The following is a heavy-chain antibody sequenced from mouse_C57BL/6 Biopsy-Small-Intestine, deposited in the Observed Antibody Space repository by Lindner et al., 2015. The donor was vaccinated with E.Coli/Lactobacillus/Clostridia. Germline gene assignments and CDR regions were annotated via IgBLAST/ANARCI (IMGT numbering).Heavy chain of an antibody. CDR2: INPNSGGA. Sequence: SVKVSCKASGYTFTGYYIYWVRQAPGQGLEWMGWINPNSGGANYAQKFQGRVTMTRDTSISTAYMELSRLRSDDTAVYYCARERFSSSWEPTGFDPWGQGTLVTVSS. CDR3: ARERFSSSWEPTGFDP. D-gene: IGHD1-1*01. J-gene: IGHJ4*01. V-gene: IGHV1-84*02. CDR1: GYTFTGYY.